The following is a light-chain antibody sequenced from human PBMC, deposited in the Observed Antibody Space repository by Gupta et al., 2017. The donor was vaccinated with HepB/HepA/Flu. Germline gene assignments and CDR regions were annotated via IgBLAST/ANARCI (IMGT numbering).Light chain of an antibody. V-gene: IGKV2-28*01. J-gene: IGKJ1*01. CDR1: QSLLHSNGYNY. Sequence: DIVMTQSPLSLLVTPGEPASISCRSSQSLLHSNGYNYLDWYLQKPGQSPQLLIYLGSNRASGVPDRFSGSGSGTDFTLKISRVEAEDVGVYYCRQALQTPSTFGQGTKVEIK. CDR2: LGS. CDR3: RQALQTPST.